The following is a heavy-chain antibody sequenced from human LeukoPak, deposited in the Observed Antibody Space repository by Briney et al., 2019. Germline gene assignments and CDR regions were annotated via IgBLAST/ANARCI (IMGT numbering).Heavy chain of an antibody. CDR2: IYYSGST. V-gene: IGHV4-59*01. D-gene: IGHD6-13*01. Sequence: SETLSLTCTVSGGSISSYYWSWIRQPPGKGLEWIGYIYYSGSTNYNPSLRSRVTISVDTSKNQFSLKLSSVTAADTAVYYCARERMQLGVGDYFDYWGQGTLVTASS. CDR3: ARERMQLGVGDYFDY. CDR1: GGSISSYY. J-gene: IGHJ4*02.